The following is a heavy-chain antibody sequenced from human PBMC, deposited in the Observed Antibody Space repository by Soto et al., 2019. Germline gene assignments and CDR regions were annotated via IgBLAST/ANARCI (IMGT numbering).Heavy chain of an antibody. Sequence: PSETLSLTCTVSGGSISSYHWSWIRQPPGKGLEWIGYIYYSGSTNYNPSLKSRVTISVDTSKNQFSLKLSSVTAADTAVYYCARVMGYDFWSGPSPYYFDYWGQGTLVTVSS. CDR1: GGSISSYH. V-gene: IGHV4-59*01. CDR3: ARVMGYDFWSGPSPYYFDY. CDR2: IYYSGST. J-gene: IGHJ4*02. D-gene: IGHD3-3*01.